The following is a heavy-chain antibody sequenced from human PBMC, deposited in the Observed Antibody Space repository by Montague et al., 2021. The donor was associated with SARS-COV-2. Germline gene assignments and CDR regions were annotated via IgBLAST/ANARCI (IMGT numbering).Heavy chain of an antibody. D-gene: IGHD3-3*01. Sequence: SETLSLTCTVSGGSVSSYYWSWIRQSPGKGLQWLGYIYYSGSTDYNPSLKSRVTMSVDTSKNQLSLRLNSVTTADTAVYFCARAGGFYDYWSGYSSSAGFFDPWGRGILVTVSS. J-gene: IGHJ5*02. CDR1: GGSVSSYY. CDR2: IYYSGST. V-gene: IGHV4-59*02. CDR3: ARAGGFYDYWSGYSSSAGFFDP.